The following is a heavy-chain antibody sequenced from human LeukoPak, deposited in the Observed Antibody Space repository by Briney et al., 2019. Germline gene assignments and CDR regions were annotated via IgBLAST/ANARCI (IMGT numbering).Heavy chain of an antibody. V-gene: IGHV3-23*01. J-gene: IGHJ4*02. Sequence: GGSLRLSCAASGFTFSSYAMSWVHQAPGKGLEWVSAISGSGGSTYYADSVKGRFTISRDNSKDTLYLQMNSLRAEDTAVYYCAKDPAIVVVYYFDYWGQGTLVTVSS. CDR2: ISGSGGST. D-gene: IGHD3-22*01. CDR3: AKDPAIVVVYYFDY. CDR1: GFTFSSYA.